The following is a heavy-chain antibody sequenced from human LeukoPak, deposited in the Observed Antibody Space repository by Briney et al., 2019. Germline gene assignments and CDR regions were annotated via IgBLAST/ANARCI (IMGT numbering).Heavy chain of an antibody. J-gene: IGHJ6*03. Sequence: SETLSLTCTVSGYSISSGYYWGWIRQPPGKGLEWIGAIYHSGSTYYNPSLKSRVTISLDTSKNQLSLKLSSVTAADTAVYYCAREGRRYCSSTSCYASDGRAYYYYYMDVWGKGTTVTVSS. D-gene: IGHD2-2*01. CDR2: IYHSGST. CDR3: AREGRRYCSSTSCYASDGRAYYYYYMDV. V-gene: IGHV4-38-2*02. CDR1: GYSISSGYY.